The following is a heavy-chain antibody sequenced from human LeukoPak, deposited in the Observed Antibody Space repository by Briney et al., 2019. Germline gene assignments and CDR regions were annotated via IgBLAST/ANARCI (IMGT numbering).Heavy chain of an antibody. CDR1: GDSVSSNNAA. J-gene: IGHJ4*02. V-gene: IGHV6-1*01. D-gene: IGHD4-23*01. CDR3: AREADYGGKSAEFDF. CDR2: TYYRSKWSN. Sequence: SQTLSLTCAISGDSVSSNNAAWTWIRQSPSRGLERLGRTYYRSKWSNDYAVSVKSRITINPDTSKNQFSLHLSSVTPEDTAVYYCAREADYGGKSAEFDFWGQGTLVTVSS.